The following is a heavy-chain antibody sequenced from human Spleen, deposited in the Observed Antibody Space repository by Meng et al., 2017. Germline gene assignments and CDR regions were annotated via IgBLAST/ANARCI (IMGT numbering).Heavy chain of an antibody. CDR3: NSILEVADYYFDY. J-gene: IGHJ4*02. Sequence: ASVKVSCKASGYTFSDYYLHWVRQVPGQGLEWMGRINPNTGATLFAQTFQGRVTMTRDTSITTAYMELSSLTSDDTAVYYCNSILEVADYYFDYWGQGTLVTVSS. CDR2: INPNTGAT. D-gene: IGHD3-3*02. V-gene: IGHV1-2*06. CDR1: GYTFSDYY.